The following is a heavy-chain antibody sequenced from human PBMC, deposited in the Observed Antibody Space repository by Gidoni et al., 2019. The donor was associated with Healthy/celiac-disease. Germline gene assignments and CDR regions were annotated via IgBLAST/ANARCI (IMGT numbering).Heavy chain of an antibody. J-gene: IGHJ4*02. CDR1: RDSVPSNSAA. CDR2: TYYRSKWYN. V-gene: IGHV6-1*01. Sequence: QVQLQQSSPGLVKPSQTLSLTCAISRDSVPSNSAAWNSLRKSPTSGLEWLGRTYYRSKWYNDYEVSVKSRITINPETSKNQFSLQLNSVTTEDRAVYYCARSAAGAADNWGQGTQVTVSS. CDR3: ARSAAGAADN. D-gene: IGHD6-13*01.